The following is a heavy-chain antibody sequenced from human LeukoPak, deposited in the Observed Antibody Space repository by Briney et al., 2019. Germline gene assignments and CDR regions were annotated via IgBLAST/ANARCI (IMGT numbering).Heavy chain of an antibody. V-gene: IGHV3-11*06. CDR3: ARDYRYYDFWSGYFVLEALYYFDY. J-gene: IGHJ4*02. D-gene: IGHD3-3*01. CDR1: GFTFSDYY. CDR2: ISSSSSYT. Sequence: RSGGSLRLSCAASGFTFSDYYMSWIRQAPGKGLEWVSYISSSSSYTNYADSVKGRFTISRDNAKNSLYLQMNSLRAEDTTVYYCARDYRYYDFWSGYFVLEALYYFDYWGQGTLVTVSS.